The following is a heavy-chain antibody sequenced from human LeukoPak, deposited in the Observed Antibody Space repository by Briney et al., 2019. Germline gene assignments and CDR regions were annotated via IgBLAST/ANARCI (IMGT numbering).Heavy chain of an antibody. CDR3: ARDLRLFDY. D-gene: IGHD3-3*01. CDR2: IDFSGDT. Sequence: ASVKVSCKASGYPFTSFYMHWLRQAPGQGLEWMGWIDFSGDTQYAGNFRGRVTITRDTSMATAYLELTSLTSDDTAVYYCARDLRLFDYWGQGTLVTVSS. V-gene: IGHV1-2*02. CDR1: GYPFTSFY. J-gene: IGHJ4*02.